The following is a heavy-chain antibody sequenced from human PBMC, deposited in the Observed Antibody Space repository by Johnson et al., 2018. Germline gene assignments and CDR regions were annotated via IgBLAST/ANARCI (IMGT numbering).Heavy chain of an antibody. D-gene: IGHD3-3*01. CDR2: ISYDENNK. CDR3: AKGSGYYGGTGYMDV. J-gene: IGHJ6*03. Sequence: VQLVESGGGVVQPGRSLRLSCVASGFNFSTYGMYWVRQAPGKGLEWVAIISYDENNKYYSDSLRGRFTISRDNSKNMLFLQMNGVRAADRAVYYWAKGSGYYGGTGYMDVWGKGTTVTVSS. CDR1: GFNFSTYG. V-gene: IGHV3-30*18.